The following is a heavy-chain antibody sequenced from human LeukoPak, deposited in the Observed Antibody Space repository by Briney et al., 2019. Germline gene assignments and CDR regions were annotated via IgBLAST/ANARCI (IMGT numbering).Heavy chain of an antibody. D-gene: IGHD3-22*01. CDR1: GFTFSSYS. Sequence: GGSLRLSCAASGFTFSSYSMNWVRQAPGRGLEWVSSITSSTNYIYYADSVKGRFTISRDDAKNTLYLQMNSLRAEDTAVYYCARDTNYYDSSGYYSGSDFDYWGQGTLVTVSS. J-gene: IGHJ4*02. CDR2: ITSSTNYI. V-gene: IGHV3-21*04. CDR3: ARDTNYYDSSGYYSGSDFDY.